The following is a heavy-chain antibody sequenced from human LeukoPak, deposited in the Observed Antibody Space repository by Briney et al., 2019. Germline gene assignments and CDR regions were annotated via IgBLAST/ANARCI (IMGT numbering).Heavy chain of an antibody. Sequence: SVKVSCTASGGTFISYAISWVRQAPGQGLEWMGRIIPILGIANYAQKFQGRVTITADKSTSTAYMELSSLRSEDTAVYYCARILIDYYDSSGYSEYWGQGTLVTVSS. V-gene: IGHV1-69*04. D-gene: IGHD3-22*01. J-gene: IGHJ4*02. CDR2: IIPILGIA. CDR3: ARILIDYYDSSGYSEY. CDR1: GGTFISYA.